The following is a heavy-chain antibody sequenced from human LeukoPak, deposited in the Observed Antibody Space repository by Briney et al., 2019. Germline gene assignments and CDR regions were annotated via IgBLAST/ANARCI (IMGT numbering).Heavy chain of an antibody. V-gene: IGHV1-18*01. J-gene: IGHJ6*02. CDR3: ARVLTYYYYGMDV. CDR1: GYTFTSYG. Sequence: ASVKVSCKASGYTFTSYGTSWVRQAPGQGLEWMGRISAYNGNTNYAQKLQGRVTMTTDTSTSTAYMELRSLRSDDTAVYYCARVLTYYYYGMDVWGQGTTVTVSS. CDR2: ISAYNGNT.